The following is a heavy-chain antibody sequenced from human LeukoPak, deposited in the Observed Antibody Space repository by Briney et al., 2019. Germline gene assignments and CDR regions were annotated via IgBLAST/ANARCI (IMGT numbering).Heavy chain of an antibody. J-gene: IGHJ5*02. V-gene: IGHV1-46*01. Sequence: ASVKVSCKASGYTFTSYYMHWVRQAPGQGLEWMGIINPSGGSTSYAQKFQGRVTMTRDTSTSTVYMELSSLRSEDTAVYYCARDFPIAAAGTRNWFDPWGQGTLVTVSS. CDR3: ARDFPIAAAGTRNWFDP. D-gene: IGHD6-13*01. CDR2: INPSGGST. CDR1: GYTFTSYY.